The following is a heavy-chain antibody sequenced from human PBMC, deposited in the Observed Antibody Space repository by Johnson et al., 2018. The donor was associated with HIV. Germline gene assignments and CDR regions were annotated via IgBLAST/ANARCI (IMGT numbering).Heavy chain of an antibody. V-gene: IGHV3-48*01. CDR3: ARGAITFGGVIGGDDALDI. CDR2: ISSSGTII. J-gene: IGHJ3*02. D-gene: IGHD3-16*02. Sequence: WVRQAPGKGLEWISYISSSGTIIYYADSVKGRFTISRDNSKNTLYLQMNSLRAEDTAVYYCARGAITFGGVIGGDDALDIWGPGTMVTVSS.